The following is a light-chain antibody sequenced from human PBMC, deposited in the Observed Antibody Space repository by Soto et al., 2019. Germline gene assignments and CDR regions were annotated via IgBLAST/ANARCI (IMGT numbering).Light chain of an antibody. J-gene: IGLJ1*01. CDR1: SSDIGGYNY. Sequence: QAVVTQPASVSGSPGQSITISCTGTSSDIGGYNYVSWYQQHPGEAPKLVIYEVSNRPSGVSNRFSGSKSGNTASLTISGLQADDEADYYCCSKTSSITYVFGSGTKVTVL. V-gene: IGLV2-14*01. CDR2: EVS. CDR3: CSKTSSITYV.